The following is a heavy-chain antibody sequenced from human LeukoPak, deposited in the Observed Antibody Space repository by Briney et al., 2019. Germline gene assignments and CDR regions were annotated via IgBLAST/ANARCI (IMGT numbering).Heavy chain of an antibody. Sequence: SETLSLTCTVSGGSISSGSYYWSWIRQPAGKGLEWIGRIHTSGSTNYNPSLKSRVTISVDPSKHQFSLKLSSVTAADTAVYYCARDLAVVVPAADPYYYYYCMDVWGKGTTVTVSS. CDR3: ARDLAVVVPAADPYYYYYCMDV. D-gene: IGHD2-2*01. CDR1: GGSISSGSYY. CDR2: IHTSGST. J-gene: IGHJ6*03. V-gene: IGHV4-61*02.